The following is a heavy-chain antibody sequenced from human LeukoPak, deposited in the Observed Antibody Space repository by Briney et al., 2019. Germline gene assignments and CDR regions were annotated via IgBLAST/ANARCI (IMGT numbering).Heavy chain of an antibody. D-gene: IGHD3-9*01. CDR1: GGSISSYY. CDR3: AGQYYDILSGYYASNWFDP. V-gene: IGHV4-4*09. J-gene: IGHJ5*02. CDR2: IYTSGST. Sequence: PSETLSLTCAVSGGSISSYYWSWIRQPPGKGLEWSVYIYTSGSTNYNPSLKSRVTISVDTSKNQFSLKLSSVTAADTAVYYCAGQYYDILSGYYASNWFDPWGQGTLVTVSS.